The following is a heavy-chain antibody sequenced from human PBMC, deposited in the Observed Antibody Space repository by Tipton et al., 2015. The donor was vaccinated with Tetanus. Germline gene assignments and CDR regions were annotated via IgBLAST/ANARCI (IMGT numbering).Heavy chain of an antibody. D-gene: IGHD6-13*01. CDR3: ARGWGSSWYYFDN. J-gene: IGHJ4*02. Sequence: TLSLTCTVSGGSISSFYWTWIRQPPGKGLEWIGYIFDTGSTNYNPSLKSRVTMSVDTSKNQFSLHLTSVTAADTAVYYCARGWGSSWYYFDNWGQGSLVPVSS. CDR2: IFDTGST. CDR1: GGSISSFY. V-gene: IGHV4-59*01.